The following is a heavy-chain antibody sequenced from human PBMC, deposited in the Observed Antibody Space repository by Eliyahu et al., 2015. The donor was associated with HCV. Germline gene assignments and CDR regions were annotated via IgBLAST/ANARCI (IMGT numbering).Heavy chain of an antibody. CDR2: ISAGGSST. CDR3: VRVWRPAGSTWYEGFSFDY. V-gene: IGHV3-23*01. CDR1: GFTFXNNX. J-gene: IGHJ4*02. D-gene: IGHD6-13*01. Sequence: EVQLLESGGGLVQPGGSLRLXCAASGFTFXNNXIXWXRPAPGKGLEWVSSISAGGSSTDYADSVRGRFTISRDNSKNTLYLQMNSLRAEDTAVYYCVRVWRPAGSTWYEGFSFDYWGQGTLVPVSS.